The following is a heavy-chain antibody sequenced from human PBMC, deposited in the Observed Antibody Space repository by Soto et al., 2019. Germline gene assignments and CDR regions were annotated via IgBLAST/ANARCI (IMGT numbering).Heavy chain of an antibody. CDR2: ISYDGSNK. CDR1: GFTFSSYG. CDR3: AKDYYDYIWGSYRDTGNDYFDY. D-gene: IGHD3-16*02. V-gene: IGHV3-30*18. Sequence: QVQLVESGGGVVQPGRSLSLSCAASGFTFSSYGMHWVRQAPGKGLEWVAVISYDGSNKYYADSVKGRFTISRDNSKNTLYLQMNSLRAEDTAVYYCAKDYYDYIWGSYRDTGNDYFDYWGQGTLVTVSS. J-gene: IGHJ4*02.